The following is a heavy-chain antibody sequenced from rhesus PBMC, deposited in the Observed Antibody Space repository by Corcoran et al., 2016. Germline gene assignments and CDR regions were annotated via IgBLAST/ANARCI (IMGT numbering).Heavy chain of an antibody. CDR2: ISGSGENT. D-gene: IGHD4-35*01. Sequence: QLQLQESGPGLVKLSETLSLTCAVAGGSIGSYYWSWIRPPPGKGLEWIGRISGSGENTDYNPSLKSRVTFSTDTPKNHFSLKLISVTAADTAVYFCARGTTVTLHRFDVWGPGVQVTVSS. CDR1: GGSIGSYY. CDR3: ARGTTVTLHRFDV. J-gene: IGHJ5-1*01. V-gene: IGHV4-173*01.